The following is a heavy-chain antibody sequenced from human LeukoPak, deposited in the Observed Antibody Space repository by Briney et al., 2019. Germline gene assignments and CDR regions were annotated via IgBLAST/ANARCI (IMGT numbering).Heavy chain of an antibody. D-gene: IGHD3-10*01. CDR2: ISGSGGST. V-gene: IGHV3-23*01. CDR3: AKDPLLLWFGPRGDAFDI. CDR1: GFSFSTYS. Sequence: GGSLRLSCAASGFSFSTYSMNWVRQAPGKGLEWVSAISGSGGSTYYADSVKGRFTISRDNSKNTLYLQMNSLRAEDTAVYYCAKDPLLLWFGPRGDAFDIWGQGTMVTVSS. J-gene: IGHJ3*02.